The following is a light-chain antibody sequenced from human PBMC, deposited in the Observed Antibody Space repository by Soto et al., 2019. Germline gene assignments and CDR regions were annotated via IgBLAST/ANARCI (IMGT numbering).Light chain of an antibody. J-gene: IGKJ2*01. CDR2: GAS. V-gene: IGKV3-15*01. CDR3: HQYNYWPGT. CDR1: QDVGIN. Sequence: LMTQSPAILSVSPGERVTLSCRASQDVGINLAWYQQKPGHAPRLVVYGASTRATAFPARFSGSGSGTEFTLTISSLQSEHLAVYYCHQYNYWPGTFGQGTKLEIK.